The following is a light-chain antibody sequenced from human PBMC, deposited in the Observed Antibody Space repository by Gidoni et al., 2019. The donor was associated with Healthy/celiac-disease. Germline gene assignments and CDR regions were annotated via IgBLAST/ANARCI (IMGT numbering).Light chain of an antibody. J-gene: IGKJ2*01. CDR1: KSVSSSY. CDR2: GAS. CDR3: QQYGSSPPVT. V-gene: IGKV3-20*01. Sequence: EIVLTQSPGTLSLSPGERATLSCRASKSVSSSYLAWYQQKPGQAPRLLIYGASSRATGIPDRFSGSGSGTDFTLTISRLEPEDFAVYYCQQYGSSPPVTFXXXTKLEIK.